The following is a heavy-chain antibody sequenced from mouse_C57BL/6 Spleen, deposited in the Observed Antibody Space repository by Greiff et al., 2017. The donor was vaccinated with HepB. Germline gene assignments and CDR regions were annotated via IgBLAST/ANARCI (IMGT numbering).Heavy chain of an antibody. CDR2: ISSGGSYT. J-gene: IGHJ2*01. V-gene: IGHV5-6*01. CDR3: ARHGGSSGYYFDY. Sequence: EVQVVESGGDLVKPGGSLKLSCAASGFTFSSYGMSWVRQTPDKRLEWVATISSGGSYTYYPDSVKGRFTISRDNAKNTLYLQMSSLKSEDTAMYYCARHGGSSGYYFDYWGQGTTLTVSS. D-gene: IGHD3-2*02. CDR1: GFTFSSYG.